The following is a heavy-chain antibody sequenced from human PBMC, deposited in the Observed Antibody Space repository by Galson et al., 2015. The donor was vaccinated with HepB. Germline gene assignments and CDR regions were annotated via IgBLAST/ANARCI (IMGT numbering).Heavy chain of an antibody. V-gene: IGHV3-21*01. D-gene: IGHD6-19*01. CDR3: ARDKGIAVTGTFPYYGMDV. CDR1: GFIFGSYS. CDR2: ISSSSSHI. J-gene: IGHJ6*02. Sequence: SLRLSCAASGFIFGSYSINWVRQAPGKGLECVSSISSSSSHIYYADSVKGRLTISRDNVKNSLYLQMNSLRAEDTAVYYCARDKGIAVTGTFPYYGMDVWGQGTTVTVSS.